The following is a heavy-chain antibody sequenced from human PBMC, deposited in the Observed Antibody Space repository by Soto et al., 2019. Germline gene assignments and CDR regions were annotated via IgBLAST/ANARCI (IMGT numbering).Heavy chain of an antibody. CDR1: GNSFTSYT. V-gene: IGHV1-3*01. D-gene: IGHD4-17*01. J-gene: IGHJ4*02. Sequence: QVQLVQSGAEVKKPGASVKVSCKASGNSFTSYTINWIRQAPGQRLEWMGWISGGSGKTKYSQKFQDRVTITRDTSANTAYVELSSLRSEDTAVYYCARDPVLDNWGQGTPVTVSS. CDR3: ARDPVLDN. CDR2: ISGGSGKT.